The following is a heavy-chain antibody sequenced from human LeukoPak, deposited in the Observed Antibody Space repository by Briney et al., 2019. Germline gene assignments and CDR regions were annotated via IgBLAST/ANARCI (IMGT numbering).Heavy chain of an antibody. CDR3: ARGQSTTGTSFDY. CDR2: IIPILGIA. CDR1: GGTFTSYT. D-gene: IGHD1-1*01. Sequence: ASVKVSCKASGGTFTSYTMSWVGQAPGQGLEWMGGIIPILGIANYAQKFQGRVTITADKSASTAYMELSSLRSEYTAVYYCARGQSTTGTSFDYWGQGTLVTVSS. V-gene: IGHV1-69*10. J-gene: IGHJ4*02.